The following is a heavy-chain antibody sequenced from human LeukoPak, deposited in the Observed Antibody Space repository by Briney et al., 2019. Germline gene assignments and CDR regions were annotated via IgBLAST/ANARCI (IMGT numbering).Heavy chain of an antibody. CDR1: GFTFSSYS. D-gene: IGHD2-2*01. CDR3: ARVVTAAWDWFDP. V-gene: IGHV3-21*01. J-gene: IGHJ5*02. CDR2: ISSSGSFI. Sequence: PGGSLRLSCAASGFTFSSYSMNWVRQAPGKGLGWVSSISSSGSFIYYADSVKGRLTTSRDNAKNSLYLQMNSLRADDTAVYYCARVVTAAWDWFDPWGQGTLVTVSS.